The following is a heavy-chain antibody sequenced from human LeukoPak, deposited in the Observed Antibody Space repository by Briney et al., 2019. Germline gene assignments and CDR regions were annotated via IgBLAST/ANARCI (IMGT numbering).Heavy chain of an antibody. J-gene: IGHJ3*02. V-gene: IGHV1-18*01. Sequence: ASVKVSCKASGYTFTSYGISWVGQGPGQGGERMGWISAYNGNRNYAQKHQGRDTITTDTSTSTAYMELRSLRSDDTAVYYCARGASGDPGAFDIWGQGTMVTVSS. CDR1: GYTFTSYG. D-gene: IGHD7-27*01. CDR2: ISAYNGNR. CDR3: ARGASGDPGAFDI.